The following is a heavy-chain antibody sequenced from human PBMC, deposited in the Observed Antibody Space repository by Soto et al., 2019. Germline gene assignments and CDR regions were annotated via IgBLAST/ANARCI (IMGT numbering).Heavy chain of an antibody. V-gene: IGHV3-64*01. CDR3: ARGPGYYVAY. CDR2: ISSNGGST. J-gene: IGHJ4*02. CDR1: GFTFSSYA. Sequence: EVQLVESGGGLVQPGGSLRLSCAASGFTFSSYAMHWVRQAPGKGLEYVSAISSNGGSTYYANSVKGRFTISRDNSKNPLYLQMGSLRAEDMAVYYCARGPGYYVAYWGQGTLVTVSS.